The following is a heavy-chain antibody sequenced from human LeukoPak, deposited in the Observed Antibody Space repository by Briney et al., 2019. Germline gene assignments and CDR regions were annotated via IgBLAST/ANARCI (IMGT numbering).Heavy chain of an antibody. D-gene: IGHD2-15*01. CDR3: ARALVDNWFDP. V-gene: IGHV4-61*08. J-gene: IGHJ5*02. Sequence: SETLSLTCTVSGGSISSGGYYWSWIRQPPGKGLEWIGYIHYTGSTDYNPSLKSRVTISVDTSKNQFSLKLSSVTAADTAVYYCARALVDNWFDPWGQGTLVTVSS. CDR2: IHYTGST. CDR1: GGSISSGGYY.